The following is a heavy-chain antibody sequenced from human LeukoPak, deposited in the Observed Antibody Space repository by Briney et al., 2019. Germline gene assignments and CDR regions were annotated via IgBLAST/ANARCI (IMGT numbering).Heavy chain of an antibody. CDR2: ISYDGSNK. Sequence: SLRLSCAASGFTFGSYAMHRVRQAPGKGREWVAVISYDGSNKYYADSVKGRFTISRDNSKNTLYLQMNSLRDEDTAVYYCVRAPSSSGWYYDAFDIWGQGTMVTVSS. D-gene: IGHD6-19*01. CDR3: VRAPSSSGWYYDAFDI. CDR1: GFTFGSYA. J-gene: IGHJ3*02. V-gene: IGHV3-30-3*01.